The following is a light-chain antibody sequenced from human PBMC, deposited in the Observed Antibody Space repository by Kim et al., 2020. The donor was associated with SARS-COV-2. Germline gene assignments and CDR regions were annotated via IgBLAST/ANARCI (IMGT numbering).Light chain of an antibody. CDR3: QQYYSSPLT. CDR1: QSLTSRY. Sequence: SPVDKATLSCSASQSLTSRYLAWYQQKPGQAPRLLIYGASSRATGIADRVSGSGSGTDFTLTISRLEPEDFAVYYCQQYYSSPLTFGQGTRLEIK. V-gene: IGKV3-20*01. J-gene: IGKJ5*01. CDR2: GAS.